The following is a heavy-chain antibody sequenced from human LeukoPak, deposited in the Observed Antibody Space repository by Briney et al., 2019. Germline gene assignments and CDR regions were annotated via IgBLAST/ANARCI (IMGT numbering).Heavy chain of an antibody. V-gene: IGHV1-69*04. J-gene: IGHJ4*02. CDR3: ATSAHASGTSFDY. Sequence: GASVKVSCKASGGTFSSYAISWVRQAPGQGLEWMGRIIPILGIANYAQKFQGRVTMTEDTTTDTAYMELSNLRSEDTAVFYCATSAHASGTSFDYWGQGTLVTVSS. CDR2: IIPILGIA. CDR1: GGTFSSYA. D-gene: IGHD3-10*01.